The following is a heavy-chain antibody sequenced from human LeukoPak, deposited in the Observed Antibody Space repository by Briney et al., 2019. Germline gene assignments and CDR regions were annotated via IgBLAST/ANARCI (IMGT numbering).Heavy chain of an antibody. Sequence: ASVKVSCKASGGTFISYAISWVRQAPGQGLEWMGGIIPIFGTANYAQKFQGRVTITADESTSTAYMELSSLRSEDTAVYYCARARGSGWYFDYWGQGTLVTDSS. V-gene: IGHV1-69*13. D-gene: IGHD6-19*01. J-gene: IGHJ4*02. CDR2: IIPIFGTA. CDR1: GGTFISYA. CDR3: ARARGSGWYFDY.